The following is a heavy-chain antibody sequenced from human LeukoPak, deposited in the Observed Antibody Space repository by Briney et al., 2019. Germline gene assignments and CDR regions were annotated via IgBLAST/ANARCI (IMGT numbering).Heavy chain of an antibody. CDR1: GYTLINYG. V-gene: IGHV1-18*01. D-gene: IGHD2-2*01. Sequence: ASVKVSCKASGYTLINYGISWVRQAPGQGLEWMGWISFKNGNTNSAQKLQGRVTMTTDTSTSTAYMELMSLRSDDTAVYYCAKGGSTRPWSFGIWGQGTMVTVSS. CDR2: ISFKNGNT. CDR3: AKGGSTRPWSFGI. J-gene: IGHJ3*02.